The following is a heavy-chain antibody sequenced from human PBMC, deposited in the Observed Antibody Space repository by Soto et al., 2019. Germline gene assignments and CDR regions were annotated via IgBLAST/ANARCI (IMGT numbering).Heavy chain of an antibody. CDR3: ATRYCSSTSCYRSHYYYYGMDV. CDR1: GGTISSYA. J-gene: IGHJ6*02. CDR2: IIPIFGTA. Sequence: GASVKVSCKASGGTISSYAISWVRQAPGQGLEWMGGIIPIFGTAIYAQKFQGRVTITADKSTSTAYMELSSLRSEDTAVYYCATRYCSSTSCYRSHYYYYGMDVWGQGTTVTVSS. D-gene: IGHD2-2*01. V-gene: IGHV1-69*06.